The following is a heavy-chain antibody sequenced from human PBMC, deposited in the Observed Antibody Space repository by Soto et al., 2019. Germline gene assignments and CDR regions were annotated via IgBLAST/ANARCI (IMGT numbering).Heavy chain of an antibody. CDR2: INGDESRT. D-gene: IGHD3-22*01. J-gene: IGHJ4*02. CDR3: ARDPVDGSSRYYFDY. CDR1: GFTFSSYW. V-gene: IGHV3-74*01. Sequence: GGSLRLSCAASGFTFSSYWMQWVRQAPGKGLVWVSRINGDESRTNYADFVKGRFTISRDNTKNTLYLQMNSLRAEDTAVYYCARDPVDGSSRYYFDYWGQGTRVTVSS.